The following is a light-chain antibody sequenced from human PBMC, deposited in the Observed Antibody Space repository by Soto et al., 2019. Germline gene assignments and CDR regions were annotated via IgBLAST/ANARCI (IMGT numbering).Light chain of an antibody. V-gene: IGLV2-23*01. J-gene: IGLJ2*01. CDR2: EAS. CDR3: CSYAGSSTLL. CDR1: SSDVGSYNL. Sequence: QCALTQPASVSGSPGQSITISCTGTSSDVGSYNLVSWYQQRPGKAPKLMIYEASKRPSGVSNRFSGSKSGNTASLTISGLQAEDEADYYCCSYAGSSTLLFGGGTQLPVL.